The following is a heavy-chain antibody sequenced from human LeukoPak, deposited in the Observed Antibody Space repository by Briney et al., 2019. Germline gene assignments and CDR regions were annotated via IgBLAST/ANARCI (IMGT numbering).Heavy chain of an antibody. J-gene: IGHJ4*02. CDR1: GFTFNHFA. CDR3: ARGAKYPYFDY. CDR2: IWYDGSNK. D-gene: IGHD2-2*01. Sequence: GGSLRLSCAASGFTFNHFAIHWVRQAPGKGLEWVAIIWYDGSNKYYADSVKGRFTISRDNSKNTLYLQMNGLRAEDTAVYYCARGAKYPYFDYWGQGTLVTVSS. V-gene: IGHV3-33*01.